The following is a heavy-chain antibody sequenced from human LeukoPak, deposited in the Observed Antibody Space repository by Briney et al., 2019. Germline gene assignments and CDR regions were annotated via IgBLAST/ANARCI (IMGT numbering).Heavy chain of an antibody. D-gene: IGHD3-10*01. V-gene: IGHV1-2*02. CDR3: ARAGLTMVRGVTSYFDY. CDR1: GYTFTGYY. Sequence: ASVKVSCKASGYTFTGYYMHWVRQAPGQGLEWMGWINPNSGGTNYAQKFQGRVTMTRDTSISTAYMELSRLRSDDTAVYYCARAGLTMVRGVTSYFDYWDQGTLVTVSS. J-gene: IGHJ4*02. CDR2: INPNSGGT.